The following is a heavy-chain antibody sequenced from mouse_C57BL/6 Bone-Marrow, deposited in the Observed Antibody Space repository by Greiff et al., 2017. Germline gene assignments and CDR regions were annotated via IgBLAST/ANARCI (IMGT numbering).Heavy chain of an antibody. CDR1: GYTFTSYW. J-gene: IGHJ1*03. V-gene: IGHV1-52*01. CDR2: IDPSDSET. Sequence: QVQLKQPGAELVRPGSSVKLSCKASGYTFTSYWMHWVKQRPIQGLEWIGNIDPSDSETHYNQKFKDKATLTVDKSSSTAYIQLSSLTSEDSAVYYCARRIDGSSPPTAYFDVWGTGTTVTVSS. D-gene: IGHD1-1*01. CDR3: ARRIDGSSPPTAYFDV.